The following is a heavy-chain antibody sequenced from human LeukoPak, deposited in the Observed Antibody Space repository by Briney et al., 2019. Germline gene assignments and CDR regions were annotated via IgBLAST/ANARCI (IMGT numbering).Heavy chain of an antibody. V-gene: IGHV4-59*08. D-gene: IGHD6-13*01. J-gene: IGHJ6*02. Sequence: SETLSLTCTVSGGSISSYYWSWIRQPPGKGLEWIGYIYYSGSTNYSPSLKSRVTISVDTSKNQFSLKLSSVTAADTAVYYCARQGIAAAGIGIGNYYYYGMDVWGQGTTVTVSS. CDR3: ARQGIAAAGIGIGNYYYYGMDV. CDR1: GGSISSYY. CDR2: IYYSGST.